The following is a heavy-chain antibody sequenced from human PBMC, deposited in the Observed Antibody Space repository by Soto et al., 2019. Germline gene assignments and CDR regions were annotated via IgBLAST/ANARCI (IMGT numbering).Heavy chain of an antibody. V-gene: IGHV3-48*01. CDR1: GFTFSRYA. J-gene: IGHJ4*02. CDR2: INHDSGTI. CDR3: ARDRGYTGYDFAY. D-gene: IGHD5-12*01. Sequence: VQLVESGGGLVQPGGSLRLSCAASGFTFSRYAMNWVRQAPGKGLEWVSYINHDSGTIYYADSVKGRFTISRDNANNLLSLQMNSLRAEDTAVYYWARDRGYTGYDFAYWGQGTLVTVSS.